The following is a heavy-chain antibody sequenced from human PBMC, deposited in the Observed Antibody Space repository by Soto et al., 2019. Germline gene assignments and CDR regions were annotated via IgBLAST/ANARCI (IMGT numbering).Heavy chain of an antibody. CDR3: ARTNYYYDSSGYYLDAFDI. D-gene: IGHD3-22*01. Sequence: SETLSLTCSVSGGSISSGGYYWSWIRQHPGKGLEWIGYIYYSESTNYNPSLKRRVTISVDTSKNQFSLKLSSVTAADTAVYYCARTNYYYDSSGYYLDAFDIWGQGTMVTVSS. J-gene: IGHJ3*02. CDR2: IYYSEST. CDR1: GGSISSGGYY. V-gene: IGHV4-31*03.